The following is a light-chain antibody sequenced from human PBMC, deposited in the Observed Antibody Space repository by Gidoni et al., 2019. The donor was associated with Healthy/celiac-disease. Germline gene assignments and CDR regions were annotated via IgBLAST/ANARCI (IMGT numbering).Light chain of an antibody. CDR1: ALPKQY. J-gene: IGLJ2*01. Sequence: YELTQPPSVSVSPGQTARITCSGDALPKQYAYWYQQKPGQAPVLVIYKDSERPSGIPERFSGSSSGTTVTLTISGVQAEDEADYYCQSADSSGVVVFGGGTKLTVL. V-gene: IGLV3-25*03. CDR2: KDS. CDR3: QSADSSGVVV.